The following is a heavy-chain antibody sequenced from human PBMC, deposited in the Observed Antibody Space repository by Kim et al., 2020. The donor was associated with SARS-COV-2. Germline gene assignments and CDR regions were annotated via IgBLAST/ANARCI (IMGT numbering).Heavy chain of an antibody. V-gene: IGHV3-30*04. Sequence: GGSLRLSCAASGFTFSSYAMHWVRQAPGKGLEWVAVISYDGSNKYYADSVKGRFTISRDNSKNTLYLQMNSLRAEDTAVYYCASSHYYGSGTLGDWGQGTLVTVSS. CDR2: ISYDGSNK. CDR3: ASSHYYGSGTLGD. D-gene: IGHD3-10*01. CDR1: GFTFSSYA. J-gene: IGHJ4*02.